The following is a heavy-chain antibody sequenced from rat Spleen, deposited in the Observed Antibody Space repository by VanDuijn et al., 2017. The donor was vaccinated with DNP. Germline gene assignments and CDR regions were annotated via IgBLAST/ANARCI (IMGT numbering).Heavy chain of an antibody. D-gene: IGHD4-2*01. Sequence: QVQLKESGPGLVQPSQTLSLTCTVSGFSLTSYHVHWVRQPPGKGLEWMGRIQKGGSTDSSSALKSQLSINRDTSKSQVFLKMNSLQTDDTAIYYCTRESWGYVMDAWGQGASVTVSS. CDR3: TRESWGYVMDA. CDR1: GFSLTSYH. J-gene: IGHJ4*01. CDR2: IQKGGST. V-gene: IGHV2-27*01.